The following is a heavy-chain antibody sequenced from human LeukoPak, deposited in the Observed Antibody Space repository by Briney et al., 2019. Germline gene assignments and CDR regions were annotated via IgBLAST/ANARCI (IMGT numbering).Heavy chain of an antibody. J-gene: IGHJ5*02. CDR2: IYTTGMT. CDR1: GASISTYY. D-gene: IGHD2-2*01. V-gene: IGHV4-4*07. CDR3: AREDLPSSISSVRFDP. Sequence: SETLSLTCTVSGASISTYYWCWIRQPAGKGLEWIGRIYTTGMTDYNPSLRSRVTISVDKSKNQFSLKLNSVTAADTAIYYGAREDLPSSISSVRFDPWGQGTLVTVSS.